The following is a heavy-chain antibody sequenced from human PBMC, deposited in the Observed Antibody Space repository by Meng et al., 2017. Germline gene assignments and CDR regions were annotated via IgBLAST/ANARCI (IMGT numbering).Heavy chain of an antibody. CDR2: IYWDDDK. Sequence: NTLKESGPTLVKPTQTLTLTCTFPGFSPSTSGVGVGWIRQPPGKALEWLALIYWDDDKRYSPSLKSRLTITKDTPKNQVVLTMTNMDPVDTATYYCAHRRGDSREGWFDPWGQGTLVTVSS. V-gene: IGHV2-5*02. D-gene: IGHD2-21*02. J-gene: IGHJ5*02. CDR3: AHRRGDSREGWFDP. CDR1: GFSPSTSGVG.